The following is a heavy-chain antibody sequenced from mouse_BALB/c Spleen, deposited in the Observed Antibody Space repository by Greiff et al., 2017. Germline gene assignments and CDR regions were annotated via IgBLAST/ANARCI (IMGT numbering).Heavy chain of an antibody. V-gene: IGHV5-6-3*01. Sequence: DVKLVESGGGLVQPGGSLKLSCAASGFTFSSYGMSWVRQTPDKRLELVATINSNGGSTYYPDSVKGRFTISRDNAKNTLYLQMSSLKSEDTAMYYCARDDGYYGDYWGQGTTLTVSS. CDR3: ARDDGYYGDY. CDR1: GFTFSSYG. J-gene: IGHJ2*01. CDR2: INSNGGST. D-gene: IGHD2-3*01.